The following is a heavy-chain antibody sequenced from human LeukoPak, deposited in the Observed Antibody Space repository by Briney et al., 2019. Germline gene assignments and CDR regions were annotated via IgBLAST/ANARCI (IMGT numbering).Heavy chain of an antibody. CDR3: AKTPSRTGDLGYFDY. D-gene: IGHD7-27*01. CDR2: ISGSGGST. Sequence: PGGSLRLSCAASGFTFSSYAMSWVRQAPGKGLEWVSAISGSGGSTYYADSVKGRFTISRDNSKNTLYLQMNSLRAEDTAVYYCAKTPSRTGDLGYFDYWGQGTLVTVSS. CDR1: GFTFSSYA. J-gene: IGHJ4*02. V-gene: IGHV3-23*01.